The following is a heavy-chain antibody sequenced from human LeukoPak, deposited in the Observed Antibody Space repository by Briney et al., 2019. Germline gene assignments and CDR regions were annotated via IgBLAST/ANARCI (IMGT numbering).Heavy chain of an antibody. D-gene: IGHD3-9*01. V-gene: IGHV1-18*01. CDR3: ARDPGQYYDILTGYYTPYYFDY. CDR2: ISTYNGDT. Sequence: ASVKVSCKASGYTFTSYGISWVRQAPGQGLEWMGWISTYNGDTDYAQKLQGRVTMTADTSTSTAYMEMRSLRSDDTAVYYCARDPGQYYDILTGYYTPYYFDYWGQGTLVTVSS. J-gene: IGHJ4*02. CDR1: GYTFTSYG.